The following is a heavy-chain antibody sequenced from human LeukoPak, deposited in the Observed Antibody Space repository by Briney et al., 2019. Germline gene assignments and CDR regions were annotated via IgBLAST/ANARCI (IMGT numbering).Heavy chain of an antibody. J-gene: IGHJ4*02. CDR1: GFTFSNYW. CDR2: IKPDGGGQ. Sequence: GGSLRLSCVASGFTFSNYWMNWVRQAPGKGLEWVANIKPDGGGQYYVDSVKGRFTISRDNADNSLYLQLSSLRAEDTAVYYCAREQRTFDYWGQGILVTVSS. V-gene: IGHV3-7*03. CDR3: AREQRTFDY. D-gene: IGHD5-24*01.